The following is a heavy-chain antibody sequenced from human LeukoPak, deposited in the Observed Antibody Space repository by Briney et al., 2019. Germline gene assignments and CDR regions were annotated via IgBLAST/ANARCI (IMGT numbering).Heavy chain of an antibody. V-gene: IGHV1-2*02. CDR2: INPNSGGT. D-gene: IGHD6-19*01. CDR3: ARVYSSGWYFDP. J-gene: IGHJ5*02. Sequence: ASVKVSCKASGYTFTGYYMHWVRQAPGQGLEWMGWINPNSGGTNYAQRFQGRVTMTRDTSISTAYMELSRLRSDDTAVYYCARVYSSGWYFDPWGQGTLVTVSS. CDR1: GYTFTGYY.